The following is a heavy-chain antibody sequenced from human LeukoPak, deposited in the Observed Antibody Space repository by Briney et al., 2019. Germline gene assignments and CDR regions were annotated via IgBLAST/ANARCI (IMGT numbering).Heavy chain of an antibody. V-gene: IGHV3-48*04. CDR3: ATSGSYYDADY. D-gene: IGHD1-26*01. Sequence: GGSLRLSCAASGFTFSSFSMNWVRQAPGKGLEWVSYISSGSGTKYYADSVKGRFTISRDNAKNTLYLQMSSLRAEDTAAYYCATSGSYYDADYWAREPWSPSPQ. CDR1: GFTFSSFS. J-gene: IGHJ4*02. CDR2: ISSGSGTK.